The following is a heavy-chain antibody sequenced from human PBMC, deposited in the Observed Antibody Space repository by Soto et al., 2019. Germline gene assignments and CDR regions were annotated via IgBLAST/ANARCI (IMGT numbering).Heavy chain of an antibody. V-gene: IGHV4-4*07. CDR1: GGSISRYY. J-gene: IGHJ3*02. CDR2: IYTSGST. D-gene: IGHD1-26*01. Sequence: PSETLSLTCTVSGGSISRYYWSWIRQPAGKGLEWIGRIYTSGSTNYNPSLKSRVTMSVDTSKNQFSLKLSSVTAADTAVYSCARGTRVGVHAFDIWGQGTMVTVSS. CDR3: ARGTRVGVHAFDI.